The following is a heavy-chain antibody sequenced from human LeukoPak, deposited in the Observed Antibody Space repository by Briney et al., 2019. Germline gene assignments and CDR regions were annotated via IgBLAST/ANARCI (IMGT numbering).Heavy chain of an antibody. Sequence: GGSLRLSCAASGFTLRSYWMTWVGRAQGKGLEWVASINQDGSEKNYVDSVKGRFTISRDNAENSLYLQMNSLRDEDTAVYYCARTRLSCDCWGQGTLVTVSS. CDR2: INQDGSEK. CDR3: ARTRLSCDC. V-gene: IGHV3-7*01. CDR1: GFTLRSYW. J-gene: IGHJ4*02.